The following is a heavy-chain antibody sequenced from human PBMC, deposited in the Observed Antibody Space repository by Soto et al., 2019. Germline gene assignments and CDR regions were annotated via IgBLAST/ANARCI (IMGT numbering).Heavy chain of an antibody. Sequence: EEQLVESGGGLVQPGGSLRLSCAASGFTFSSYWMHWVRQAPGKGLVWVSRINPGGSITAYADSVKGRFTISRDNAKNTVYLQMNRLRGDDTAVYYCARVPTGKYGVWNYWGQGTLVTVSS. J-gene: IGHJ4*02. CDR2: INPGGSIT. D-gene: IGHD2-8*01. V-gene: IGHV3-74*01. CDR3: ARVPTGKYGVWNY. CDR1: GFTFSSYW.